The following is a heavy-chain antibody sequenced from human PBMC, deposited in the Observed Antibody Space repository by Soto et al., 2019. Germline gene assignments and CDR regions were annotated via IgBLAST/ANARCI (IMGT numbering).Heavy chain of an antibody. CDR3: TKDRTSSGYCSGGGCSNWFDP. CDR1: GFSFEDYA. D-gene: IGHD2-15*01. Sequence: GGSLRLSCAASGFSFEDYAMHWVRQTPGKGLEWVSGISWNSDSVVYADSVKGRFTISRDNAKNSLYLQMNSLRAEDTALYYCTKDRTSSGYCSGGGCSNWFDPWGQGTLVTVSS. J-gene: IGHJ5*02. CDR2: ISWNSDSV. V-gene: IGHV3-9*01.